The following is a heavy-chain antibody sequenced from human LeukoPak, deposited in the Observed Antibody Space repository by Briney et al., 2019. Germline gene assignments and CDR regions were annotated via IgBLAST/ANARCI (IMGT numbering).Heavy chain of an antibody. V-gene: IGHV1-3*01. D-gene: IGHD6-13*01. Sequence: AASVKVSCKASGYTFISYAMHWVRQAPGQRLEWMGWINAGNGNTKYSQKFQGRVTITRDTSASTAYMELSSLRSEDTAVYYCARDSSSWYFDLWGRGTLVTVSS. J-gene: IGHJ2*01. CDR3: ARDSSSWYFDL. CDR1: GYTFISYA. CDR2: INAGNGNT.